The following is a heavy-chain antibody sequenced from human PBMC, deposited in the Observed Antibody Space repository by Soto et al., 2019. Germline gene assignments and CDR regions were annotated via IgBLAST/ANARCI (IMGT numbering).Heavy chain of an antibody. V-gene: IGHV1-3*01. CDR3: ARDVLYYYDSSGFPKRGYYFDY. Sequence: ASVKVSCKASGYTFTSYAMHWVRQAPGQRLEWMGWINAGNGNTKYSQKFQGRVTITRDTSASTAYMELSSLRSEDTAVYYCARDVLYYYDSSGFPKRGYYFDYWGQGTLVTVSS. CDR1: GYTFTSYA. CDR2: INAGNGNT. D-gene: IGHD3-22*01. J-gene: IGHJ4*02.